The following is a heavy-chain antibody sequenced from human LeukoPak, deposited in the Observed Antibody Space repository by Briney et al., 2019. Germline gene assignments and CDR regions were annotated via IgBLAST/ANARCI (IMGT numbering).Heavy chain of an antibody. J-gene: IGHJ6*04. CDR2: IKQDGSEK. CDR3: AELGITMIGGV. D-gene: IGHD3-10*02. CDR1: GFTFSSYW. V-gene: IGHV3-7*01. Sequence: GGSLRLSCAASGFTFSSYWMSWVRQAPGKGLEWVANIKQDGSEKYYVDSAKGRFTISRDNAKNSLYLQMNSLRAEDTAVYYCAELGITMIGGVWGKGTTVTISS.